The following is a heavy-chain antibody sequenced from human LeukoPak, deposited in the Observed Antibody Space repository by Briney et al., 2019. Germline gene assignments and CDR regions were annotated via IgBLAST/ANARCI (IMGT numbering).Heavy chain of an antibody. Sequence: SETLSLTCTVSGVSISSHYWSWIRQPPGKGLEWMGYIYYSGSTNYNPSLKSRVTISVDTSKNQFSLQLTSVPAAATAVYYCARGIAVAGTLDWFDPWGQGTLVTVSS. CDR1: GVSISSHY. D-gene: IGHD6-19*01. CDR3: ARGIAVAGTLDWFDP. J-gene: IGHJ5*02. CDR2: IYYSGST. V-gene: IGHV4-59*11.